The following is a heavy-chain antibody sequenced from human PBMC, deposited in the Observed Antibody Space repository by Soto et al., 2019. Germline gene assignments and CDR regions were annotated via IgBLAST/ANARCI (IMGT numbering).Heavy chain of an antibody. Sequence: QLQLQESGPGLVKPSETLSLTCTVSGGSISSSSYYWGWIRQPPGKGLEWIGSIYYSGSTYYNPSLKSRVTISVDTSKNQFSLKLSSVTAADTAVYYCARPVRRDGYNLPGYWGQGTLVTVSS. V-gene: IGHV4-39*01. CDR1: GGSISSSSYY. CDR3: ARPVRRDGYNLPGY. D-gene: IGHD5-12*01. J-gene: IGHJ4*02. CDR2: IYYSGST.